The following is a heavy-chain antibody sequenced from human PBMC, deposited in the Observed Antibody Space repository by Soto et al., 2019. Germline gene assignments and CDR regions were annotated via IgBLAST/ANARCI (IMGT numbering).Heavy chain of an antibody. V-gene: IGHV5-10-1*01. CDR2: IDPDDSYT. CDR3: ARLPPPTYCSGSTCSGY. Sequence: PGESLKISCNGSGYSFTNYCIHLVLQMAGKGLDWMWRIDPDDSYTNYSPSFQCHVTISVDKSISTAYLQWSSLQASDTAIYYCARLPPPTYCSGSTCSGYWGQGTLVTVSS. J-gene: IGHJ4*02. D-gene: IGHD2-15*01. CDR1: GYSFTNYC.